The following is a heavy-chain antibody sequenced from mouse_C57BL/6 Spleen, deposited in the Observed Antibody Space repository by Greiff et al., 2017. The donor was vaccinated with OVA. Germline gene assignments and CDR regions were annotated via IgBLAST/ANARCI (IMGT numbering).Heavy chain of an antibody. CDR1: GFNIKDYY. J-gene: IGHJ2*01. CDR2: IDPEAGDT. Sequence: DVKLQESGAELVRPGASVKLSCTASGFNIKDYYMHWVKQRPEQGLEWIGRIDPEAGDTEYAPKFQGKATMTADTSSNTAYLQLSSLTSEDTAVYYCTTCASYYGSKYYFDYWGQGTTLTVSS. CDR3: TTCASYYGSKYYFDY. V-gene: IGHV14-1*01. D-gene: IGHD1-1*01.